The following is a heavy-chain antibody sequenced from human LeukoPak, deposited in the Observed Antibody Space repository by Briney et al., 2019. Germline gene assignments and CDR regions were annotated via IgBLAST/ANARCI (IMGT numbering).Heavy chain of an antibody. D-gene: IGHD6-13*01. V-gene: IGHV3-30*04. CDR1: GFTFSSYA. CDR3: ARDREAAAGRGPFDY. Sequence: GGSLRLSCAASGFTFSSYAMHWVRQAPGKGLEWVAVISYDGSNKYYADSVKGRFTISRDNSKNTLYLQMNSLRAEDPAVYYCARDREAAAGRGPFDYWGQGTLVTVSS. CDR2: ISYDGSNK. J-gene: IGHJ4*02.